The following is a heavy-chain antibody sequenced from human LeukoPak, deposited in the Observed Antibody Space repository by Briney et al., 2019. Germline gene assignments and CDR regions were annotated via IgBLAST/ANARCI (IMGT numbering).Heavy chain of an antibody. CDR1: GFTFSNYN. Sequence: NPGGSLRLSCAASGFTFSNYNMNWVRQAPGKGLEWVSSISSSSSYIYYADSVKGRFTISRDNAKNTLYLQMNSLRAEDTAVYHCVSIAHGEAGWGQGTLVTVSS. D-gene: IGHD6-19*01. CDR3: VSIAHGEAG. J-gene: IGHJ4*02. CDR2: ISSSSSYI. V-gene: IGHV3-21*01.